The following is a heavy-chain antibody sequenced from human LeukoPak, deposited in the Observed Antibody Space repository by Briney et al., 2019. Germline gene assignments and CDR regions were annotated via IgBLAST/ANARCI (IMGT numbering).Heavy chain of an antibody. Sequence: GGSLRLSCAASGFTFSSYAMSWVRQAPGKGLEWVSSISGSSSYIYYADSVKGRFIISRDNAKNSLYPQMNSLRAEDTAVYYCARGMDPGDYWGQGTLVTVSS. CDR3: ARGMDPGDY. D-gene: IGHD2-2*03. CDR1: GFTFSSYA. V-gene: IGHV3-21*01. CDR2: ISGSSSYI. J-gene: IGHJ4*02.